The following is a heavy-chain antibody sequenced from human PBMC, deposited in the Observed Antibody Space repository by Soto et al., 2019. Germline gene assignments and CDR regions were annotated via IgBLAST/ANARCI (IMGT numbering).Heavy chain of an antibody. V-gene: IGHV4-30-4*01. CDR3: ARETEAFDF. CDR2: IFYRGNT. CDR1: GGSISGDDYY. Sequence: QVQLQESGPGLVKPSQTLSLTCTVSGGSISGDDYYWTWIRQPPGGGLEWIGYIFYRGNTYYNPSLKSRATISVDTSKNHFSLKVLSVTAADTAVYYCARETEAFDFWGQGTMVTVSS. J-gene: IGHJ3*01.